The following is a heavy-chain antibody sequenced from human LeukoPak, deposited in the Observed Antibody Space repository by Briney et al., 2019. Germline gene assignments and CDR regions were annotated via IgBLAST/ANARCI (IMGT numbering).Heavy chain of an antibody. CDR3: ARERGYSGYDYQDFDY. CDR1: GGSISSYY. D-gene: IGHD5-12*01. Sequence: KPSETLSLTCTVSGGSISSYYWSWIRQPAGKGLEWIGRIYTNGSTNYNPSLKSRVTISVDTSKNQFSLKLSSVTAADTAVYYCARERGYSGYDYQDFDYWGQGTLVTVSS. CDR2: IYTNGST. V-gene: IGHV4-4*07. J-gene: IGHJ4*02.